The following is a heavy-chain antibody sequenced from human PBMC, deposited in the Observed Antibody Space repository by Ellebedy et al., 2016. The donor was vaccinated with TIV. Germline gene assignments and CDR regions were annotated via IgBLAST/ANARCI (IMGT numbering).Heavy chain of an antibody. J-gene: IGHJ6*02. CDR3: ARDSPTMVRGEYGMDV. CDR2: IYYSGST. Sequence: MPLETLSLTCTVSGGSISSYYWSWIRQPPGKGLEWIGYIYYSGSTNYNPSLKSRVTISVDTSKNQFSLKLSSVTAADTAVYYCARDSPTMVRGEYGMDVWGQGTTVTVSS. CDR1: GGSISSYY. D-gene: IGHD3-10*01. V-gene: IGHV4-59*01.